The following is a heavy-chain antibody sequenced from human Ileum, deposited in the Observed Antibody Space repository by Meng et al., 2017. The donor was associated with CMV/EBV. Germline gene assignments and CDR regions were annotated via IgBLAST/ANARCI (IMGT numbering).Heavy chain of an antibody. J-gene: IGHJ4*02. CDR2: INSDGSST. CDR1: YW. D-gene: IGHD2-2*01. CDR3: ARDIGQFLGYCSSTSCPTTVYHY. V-gene: IGHV3-74*01. Sequence: YWMHWVRQAPGKGLVWVSRINSDGSSTSYADSVKGRFTISRDNAKNTLYLQMNSLRAEDTAVYYCARDIGQFLGYCSSTSCPTTVYHYWGQGTLVTVSS.